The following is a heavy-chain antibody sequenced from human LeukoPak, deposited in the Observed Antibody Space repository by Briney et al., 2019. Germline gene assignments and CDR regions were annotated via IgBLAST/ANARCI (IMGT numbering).Heavy chain of an antibody. CDR2: ISDIGSI. V-gene: IGHV4-59*08. CDR1: GGSISSCY. D-gene: IGHD2/OR15-2a*01. J-gene: IGHJ4*02. CDR3: AGHHPRNTVDF. Sequence: SETLSLTCTVSGGSISSCYWSWIRQPPGKGLEWIAYISDIGSINYNPSLKSRVTISLDTSKSQFSLKLSSVTAADTAVYYCAGHHPRNTVDFWGQGTLVTVSS.